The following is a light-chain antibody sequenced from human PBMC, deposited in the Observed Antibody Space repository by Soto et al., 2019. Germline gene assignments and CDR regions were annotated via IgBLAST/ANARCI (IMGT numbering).Light chain of an antibody. CDR1: QGISTY. Sequence: IQLTQSPSSLSASVGDRVTITCRASQGISTYLLWYQQKPGKAPNLLIHAASILQSGVPSRFSGSGYGTYFTLTISSLQPEDFATYYCQHLYSFPRTFGGGTKVEIK. V-gene: IGKV1-9*01. CDR3: QHLYSFPRT. J-gene: IGKJ4*01. CDR2: AAS.